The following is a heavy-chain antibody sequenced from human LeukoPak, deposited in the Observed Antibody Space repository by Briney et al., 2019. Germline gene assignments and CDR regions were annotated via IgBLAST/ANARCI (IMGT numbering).Heavy chain of an antibody. CDR3: ARGYQLLSYYYYYMDV. Sequence: ASVKVSCKASVYTFTSYGISWVRQAPGQGLEWMGWISAYNGNTNYAQKLQGRVTMTTDTSTSTAYMELRSLRSDDTAVYYCARGYQLLSYYYYYMDVWGKGTTVTVSS. V-gene: IGHV1-18*01. J-gene: IGHJ6*03. CDR2: ISAYNGNT. D-gene: IGHD2-2*01. CDR1: VYTFTSYG.